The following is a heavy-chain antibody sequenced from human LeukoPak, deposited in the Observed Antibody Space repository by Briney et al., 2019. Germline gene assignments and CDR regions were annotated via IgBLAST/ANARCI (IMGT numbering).Heavy chain of an antibody. CDR1: GYTFTSYY. CDR2: INPSGGST. J-gene: IGHJ4*02. V-gene: IGHV1-46*01. Sequence: GASVKVSCKASGYTFTSYYMHWVRQAPGQGLEWMGIINPSGGSTSYAQKFQGRVTMTRDTSTSTVYMELSSLRSEDTAVYYCARGLRYFDWLDTYFDYWGQGTLVTVSS. D-gene: IGHD3-9*01. CDR3: ARGLRYFDWLDTYFDY.